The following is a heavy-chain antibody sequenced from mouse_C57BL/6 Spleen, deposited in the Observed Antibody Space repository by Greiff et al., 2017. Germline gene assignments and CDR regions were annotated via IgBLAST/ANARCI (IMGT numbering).Heavy chain of an antibody. V-gene: IGHV2-2*01. CDR3: ARNSDGSSYGGYFDV. CDR2: IWSGGST. CDR1: GFSLTSYG. J-gene: IGHJ1*03. D-gene: IGHD1-1*01. Sequence: VQLKESGPGLVQPSQSLSITCTVSGFSLTSYGVHWVRQSPGKGLEWLGVIWSGGSTDYNAAFISRLSISKDNSTSQVFFKMNSLQADDTAIYYCARNSDGSSYGGYFDVWGTGTTVTVSS.